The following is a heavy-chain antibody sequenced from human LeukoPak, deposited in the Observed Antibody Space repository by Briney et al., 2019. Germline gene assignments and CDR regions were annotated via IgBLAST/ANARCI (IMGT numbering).Heavy chain of an antibody. CDR3: ARDDYGSGSWNDY. V-gene: IGHV3-23*01. CDR2: ISGSGGST. J-gene: IGHJ4*02. D-gene: IGHD3-10*01. CDR1: GFTFSSYG. Sequence: GGSLRLSCAASGFTFSSYGMSWVRQAPGKGLEWVSAISGSGGSTYYADSVKGRFTISRDNAKNSLYPQMNSLRAEDTALYYCARDDYGSGSWNDYWGQGTLVTVSS.